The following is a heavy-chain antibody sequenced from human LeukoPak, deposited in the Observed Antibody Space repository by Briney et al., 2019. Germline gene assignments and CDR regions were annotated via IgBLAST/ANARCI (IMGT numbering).Heavy chain of an antibody. J-gene: IGHJ4*02. Sequence: SETLSLTCSVSGGSISSYYWSWIRQPAGKGLEWIGRVYTSDNTNYNPSLKSRVTMSVDTSKNQFSLKLSSVTAADTAVYYCARERTTVTTGYFDYWGQGTLVTVSS. CDR1: GGSISSYY. D-gene: IGHD4-17*01. CDR2: VYTSDNT. CDR3: ARERTTVTTGYFDY. V-gene: IGHV4-4*07.